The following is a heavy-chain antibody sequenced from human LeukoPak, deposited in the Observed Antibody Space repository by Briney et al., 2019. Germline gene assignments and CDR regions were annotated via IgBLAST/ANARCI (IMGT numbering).Heavy chain of an antibody. D-gene: IGHD6-13*01. V-gene: IGHV3-7*01. CDR2: IKQDGSEK. J-gene: IGHJ4*02. CDR1: GFTFSSYW. Sequence: GGSLRLSCAAPGFTFSSYWMGWVRQAPGKGLEWVANIKQDGSEKYYVDSVKGRFTISRDNAKNSLYLQMNSLRAEDTAVYYCARVQAAEDYWGQGTLVTVSS. CDR3: ARVQAAEDY.